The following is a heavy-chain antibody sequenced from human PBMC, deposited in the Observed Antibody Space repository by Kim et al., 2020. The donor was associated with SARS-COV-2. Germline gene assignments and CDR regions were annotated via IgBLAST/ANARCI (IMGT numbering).Heavy chain of an antibody. D-gene: IGHD3-22*01. CDR3: ARGRAVPAAYYYDSSGYFFDY. J-gene: IGHJ4*02. CDR1: GGTFSSYA. Sequence: SVKVSCKASGGTFSSYAISWVRQAPGQGLEWMGGIIPTFGTANYAKKFKGRVTITADESPSTAYMELSSLRSEDTAVYYCARGRAVPAAYYYDSSGYFFDYWGQGTPVTVSS. V-gene: IGHV1-69*13. CDR2: IIPTFGTA.